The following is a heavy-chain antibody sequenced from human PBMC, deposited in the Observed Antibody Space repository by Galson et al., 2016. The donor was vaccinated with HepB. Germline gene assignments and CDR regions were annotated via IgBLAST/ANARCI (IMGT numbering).Heavy chain of an antibody. V-gene: IGHV3-11*06. CDR1: GFSFGVYY. Sequence: SLRLSCAASGFSFGVYYMAWIRQAPGKGLEWISSISGGSTYTHYADSVKGRFTIYRDDARNSLFLQVNGLRAEDTAVYYCARENWGTFDWWGQGTLVTVSS. D-gene: IGHD3-16*01. CDR2: ISGGSTYT. CDR3: ARENWGTFDW. J-gene: IGHJ4*02.